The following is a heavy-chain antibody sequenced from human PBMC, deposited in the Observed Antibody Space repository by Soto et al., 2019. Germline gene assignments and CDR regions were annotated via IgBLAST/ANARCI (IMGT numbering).Heavy chain of an antibody. Sequence: PGGSLRLSCGASGFTFSSYAMTWVRQAPGKGLEWVSAITGSGSSTFYADSVKGRFTISRDNSKNTLYLQMNSLRAEDTAVYSCGEHLSTSSRICDYWGQGTLVTVSS. CDR1: GFTFSSYA. CDR2: ITGSGSST. CDR3: GEHLSTSSRICDY. D-gene: IGHD6-13*01. V-gene: IGHV3-23*01. J-gene: IGHJ4*02.